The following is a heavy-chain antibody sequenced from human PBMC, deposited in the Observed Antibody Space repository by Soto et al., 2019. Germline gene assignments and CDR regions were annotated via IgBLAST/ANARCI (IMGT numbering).Heavy chain of an antibody. D-gene: IGHD2-15*01. CDR3: AKQRCIDGGCYQSPLYYVDY. Sequence: GGSLRLSCAASGFTFSNYAMSWVRQAPGKGLEWVSTISGSAGSTYYADSVKGRFTISRDNSKNTLYLQMNSLRAEDTAVYYCAKQRCIDGGCYQSPLYYVDYWGQGTLVTLSS. CDR2: ISGSAGST. J-gene: IGHJ4*02. CDR1: GFTFSNYA. V-gene: IGHV3-23*01.